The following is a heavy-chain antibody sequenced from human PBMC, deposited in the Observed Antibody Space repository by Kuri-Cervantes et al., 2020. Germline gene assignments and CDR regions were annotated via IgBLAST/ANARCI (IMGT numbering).Heavy chain of an antibody. CDR1: GYTLTSYG. CDR3: ARGRMVRGAKPLFWFDP. J-gene: IGHJ5*02. V-gene: IGHV1-18*01. Sequence: ASVKVSCKASGYTLTSYGISWVRQAPGQGLEWMGWISAYNGNTNYAQKLQGRVTMTRNTSISTAYMELSSLRSEDTAVYYCARGRMVRGAKPLFWFDPWGQGTLVTVSS. CDR2: ISAYNGNT. D-gene: IGHD3-10*01.